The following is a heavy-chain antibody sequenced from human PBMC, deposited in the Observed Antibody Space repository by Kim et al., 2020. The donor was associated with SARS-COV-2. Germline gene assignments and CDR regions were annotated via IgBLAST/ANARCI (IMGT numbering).Heavy chain of an antibody. CDR2: ISSSSSYI. CDR1: GFTFSTYT. V-gene: IGHV3-21*01. D-gene: IGHD2-2*01. J-gene: IGHJ4*02. CDR3: AVIPAAISR. Sequence: GGSLRLSCAASGFTFSTYTMNWVRQAPGKGLEWVSSISSSSSYIYYADSVKGRFTISRDNAKNSLFLQIISLRAEDTAVYYCAVIPAAISRWGQGTLVTV.